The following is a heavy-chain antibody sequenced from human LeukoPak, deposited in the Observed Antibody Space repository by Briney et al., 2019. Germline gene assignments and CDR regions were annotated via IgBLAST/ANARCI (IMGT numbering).Heavy chain of an antibody. V-gene: IGHV3-64*01. J-gene: IGHJ3*02. D-gene: IGHD2-2*01. Sequence: QPGGSLRLSCAASGFTFSSYVMHWVRQAPGKGLEYVSLINGNGVSPYFANSMKDRFTISRDNSRNTMYLQMGSLRVEDTAVYYCARAQLQNDALDIWGQGTMVTVSS. CDR3: ARAQLQNDALDI. CDR1: GFTFSSYV. CDR2: INGNGVSP.